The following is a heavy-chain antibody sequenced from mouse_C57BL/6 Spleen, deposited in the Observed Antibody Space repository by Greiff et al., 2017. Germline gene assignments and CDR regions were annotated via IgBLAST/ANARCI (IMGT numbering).Heavy chain of an antibody. D-gene: IGHD1-1*01. J-gene: IGHJ4*01. CDR2: INPNNGGT. CDR1: GYTFTDYN. V-gene: IGHV1-22*01. Sequence: VQLQQSGPELVKPGASVKMSCKASGYTFTDYNMHWVKQSHGKSLEWIGYINPNNGGTSYNQKFKGKATLTVNTSSSTAYMELRSLTSEESAVYYCSRSGHYDNTTHYYAMDYWGQGTSVTVSS. CDR3: SRSGHYDNTTHYYAMDY.